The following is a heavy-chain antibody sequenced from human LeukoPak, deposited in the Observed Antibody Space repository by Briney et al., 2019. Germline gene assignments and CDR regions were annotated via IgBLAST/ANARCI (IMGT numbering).Heavy chain of an antibody. CDR2: INPSGGST. CDR3: ASNPSTEPGYSSGWELDY. CDR1: GYTFTSYY. J-gene: IGHJ4*02. D-gene: IGHD6-19*01. V-gene: IGHV1-46*01. Sequence: ASVKVSCKASGYTFTSYYMHWVRQAPGQGLEWMGIINPSGGSTSYAQKFQGRVTMTRDTSTSTVYMELSSLRSEDTAVYYCASNPSTEPGYSSGWELDYWGQGTLVTVSS.